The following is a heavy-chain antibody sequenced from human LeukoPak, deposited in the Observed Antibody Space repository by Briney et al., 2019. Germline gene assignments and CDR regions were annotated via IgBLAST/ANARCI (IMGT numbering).Heavy chain of an antibody. Sequence: TGGSLRLSCAASGFTFCSYGMHWVRQAPGKGLEWVAFIRYDGSNKYYADSVKGRFTISRDNSKNTLYLQMNSLRAEDTAVYYCADRGGDGNPHDYWGQGTQVTVSS. J-gene: IGHJ4*02. V-gene: IGHV3-30*02. CDR2: IRYDGSNK. D-gene: IGHD3-16*01. CDR1: GFTFCSYG. CDR3: ADRGGDGNPHDY.